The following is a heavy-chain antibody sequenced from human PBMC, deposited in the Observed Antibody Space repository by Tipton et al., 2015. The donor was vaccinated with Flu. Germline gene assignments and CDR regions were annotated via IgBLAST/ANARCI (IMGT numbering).Heavy chain of an antibody. J-gene: IGHJ5*01. D-gene: IGHD4-11*01. V-gene: IGHV4-34*01. CDR2: INHSGRP. CDR1: GGSFSGYY. Sequence: TLSLTCAVYGGSFSGYYWSWVRQPPGEGLEWIGEINHSGRPNYNPSLKSRVTISVDTSKNQFSLRLSSVTAADTAVYYCARRDYSNYVSEPKNWFDSWGQGTLVIVSS. CDR3: ARRDYSNYVSEPKNWFDS.